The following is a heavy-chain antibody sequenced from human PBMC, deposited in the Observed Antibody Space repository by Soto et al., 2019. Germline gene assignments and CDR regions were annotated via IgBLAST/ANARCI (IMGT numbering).Heavy chain of an antibody. Sequence: PSETLSLTCTVSGGSISSYYWSWIRQPPGKGLEWIGYIYYSGSPNYNPSLKSRVTISVDTSKNQFSLKLSSVTAADTAVYYCARDPRSGSYFFDYWGQGTLVTVSS. CDR2: IYYSGSP. D-gene: IGHD1-26*01. CDR3: ARDPRSGSYFFDY. CDR1: GGSISSYY. J-gene: IGHJ4*02. V-gene: IGHV4-59*01.